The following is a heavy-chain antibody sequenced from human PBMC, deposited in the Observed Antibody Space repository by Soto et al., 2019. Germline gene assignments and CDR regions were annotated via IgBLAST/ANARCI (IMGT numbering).Heavy chain of an antibody. CDR2: ISGSGGST. V-gene: IGHV3-23*01. Sequence: HPGGSLRLSCAASGFTFSSYAMSWVRQAPGKGLEWVSAISGSGGSTYYADSVKGRFTISRDNSKNTLYLQMNSLRAEDTAVYYCAKDTGATIYYYYYMDVWGKGTTVTVSS. CDR3: AKDTGATIYYYYYMDV. D-gene: IGHD5-12*01. J-gene: IGHJ6*03. CDR1: GFTFSSYA.